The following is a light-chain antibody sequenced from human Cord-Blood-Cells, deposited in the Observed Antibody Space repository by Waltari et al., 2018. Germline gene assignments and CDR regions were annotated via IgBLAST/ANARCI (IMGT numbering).Light chain of an antibody. CDR3: SSYAGSNNLGV. Sequence: QSALTQPPSASGSPGQSVTIPCTGTSRDVGGYNYVSCYKQPPGKAPKLMIYEVSKRPSGVPDRFSGSKSGNTASLTVSGLQAEDEAYYYCSSYAGSNNLGVFGGGTKLTVL. J-gene: IGLJ3*02. CDR2: EVS. CDR1: SRDVGGYNY. V-gene: IGLV2-8*01.